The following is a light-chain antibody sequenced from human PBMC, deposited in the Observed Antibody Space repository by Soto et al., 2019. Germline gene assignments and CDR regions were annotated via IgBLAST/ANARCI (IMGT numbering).Light chain of an antibody. CDR2: EVS. J-gene: IGLJ3*02. CDR3: CSYAGNSTLL. V-gene: IGLV2-14*01. CDR1: SSDVGGYNY. Sequence: QSVLTQPASVSGSPGQSITISCTGTSSDVGGYNYVSWYQQHPGKAPKLMIYEVSNRPSGVSNRFSGSKSGNTASLTISGLQAEDEADYYCCSYAGNSTLLFGGGTKVTV.